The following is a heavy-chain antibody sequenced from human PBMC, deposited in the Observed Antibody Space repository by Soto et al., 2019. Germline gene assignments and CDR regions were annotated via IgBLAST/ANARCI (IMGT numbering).Heavy chain of an antibody. CDR3: ARERAGIAVADV. V-gene: IGHV1-69*13. J-gene: IGHJ4*02. CDR2: IIPIFGTA. Sequence: GASVKVSCKASGGTFSSYAISWVLQAPGQGLEWMGGIIPIFGTANYAQKFQGRVTITADESTSTAYMELSSLRSEDTAVYYCARERAGIAVADVWGQGTLVTVSS. CDR1: GGTFSSYA. D-gene: IGHD6-19*01.